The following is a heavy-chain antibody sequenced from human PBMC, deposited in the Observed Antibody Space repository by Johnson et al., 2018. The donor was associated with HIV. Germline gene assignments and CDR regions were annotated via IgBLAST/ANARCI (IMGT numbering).Heavy chain of an antibody. J-gene: IGHJ3*02. V-gene: IGHV3-30*02. Sequence: QVKLLESGGGVVQPGGSLRLSCAASGFTFSSYGMHWVRQAPGKGLDWVAFIRYDGNNKYYADSVKGRFTISRDNSKNTLHLQMNSLRAEDTAVYYCARGNGRLSAFDIWGQGTMVTVSS. CDR2: IRYDGNNK. CDR1: GFTFSSYG. CDR3: ARGNGRLSAFDI.